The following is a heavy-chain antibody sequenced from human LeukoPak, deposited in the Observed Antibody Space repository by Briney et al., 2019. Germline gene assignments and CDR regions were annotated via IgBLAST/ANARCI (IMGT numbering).Heavy chain of an antibody. CDR3: ARAGDCSSTSCYTGQLWFDP. CDR1: GGSISSGGYY. Sequence: PSGTLSLTCTVSGGSISSGGYYWSWIRQHPGKGLEWIGYIYYRGSTYYNPSLKSRVTISVDTSKNQFSLKLSSVTAADTAVYYCARAGDCSSTSCYTGQLWFDPWGQGTLVTVSS. D-gene: IGHD2-2*02. V-gene: IGHV4-31*03. J-gene: IGHJ5*02. CDR2: IYYRGST.